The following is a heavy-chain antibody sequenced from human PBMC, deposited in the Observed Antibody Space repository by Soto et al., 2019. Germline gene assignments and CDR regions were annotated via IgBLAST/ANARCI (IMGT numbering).Heavy chain of an antibody. CDR1: GGSISSSSYY. V-gene: IGHV4-39*01. J-gene: IGHJ4*02. D-gene: IGHD3-16*01. Sequence: QLQRQESGPGLVKLSETLSLTCTVSGGSISSSSYYWGWIREPPGKGLEWIGSLYYSGSTYYNPSLKSRVTISVDTSKNQFSLKLSSVTAADTAVYDCATSLEKKEGLSMMTFGGVQYYFDYWGQGTLVTVSS. CDR2: LYYSGST. CDR3: ATSLEKKEGLSMMTFGGVQYYFDY.